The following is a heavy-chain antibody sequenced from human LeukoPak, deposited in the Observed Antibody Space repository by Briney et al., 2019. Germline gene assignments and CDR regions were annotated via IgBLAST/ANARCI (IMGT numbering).Heavy chain of an antibody. Sequence: GSLSLSCAASGFTFSIYWMSWVRHAPRKGLEWVANIKHDGSEKYYVASVKGRFTISTDNPKNTLSLQSNTLRPEETPLYYRARLLLYNSGGEAFDQWGQGTLVTVSS. D-gene: IGHD1-20*01. V-gene: IGHV3-7*01. CDR3: ARLLLYNSGGEAFDQ. CDR1: GFTFSIYW. CDR2: IKHDGSEK. J-gene: IGHJ4*02.